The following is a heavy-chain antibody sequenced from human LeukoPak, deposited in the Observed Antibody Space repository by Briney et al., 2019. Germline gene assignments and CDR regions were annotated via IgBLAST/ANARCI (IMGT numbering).Heavy chain of an antibody. D-gene: IGHD3-9*01. CDR3: AGNYDILTGIGYYGMDV. V-gene: IGHV4-61*01. CDR2: IYYSGST. Sequence: PSETLSLTCTVSGGFVSSGSYYWSWIRQPPGKGLEWIGYIYYSGSTNYNPSLKSRVTISVDTSKNQFSLKLSSVTAADTAVYYCAGNYDILTGIGYYGMDVWGKGTTVTVSS. J-gene: IGHJ6*04. CDR1: GGFVSSGSYY.